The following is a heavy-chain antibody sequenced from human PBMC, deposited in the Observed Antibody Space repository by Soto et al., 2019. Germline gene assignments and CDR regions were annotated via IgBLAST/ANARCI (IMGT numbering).Heavy chain of an antibody. Sequence: GGSLRLSCASSCFIVISNYMSWGRQAPGKVLEWGSVIYSGGSANYADAVNGRFTIYTDDTKNQLYLQMNTVRAEDKAVYYCVRDDYGLDVWGRGTAVTVSS. V-gene: IGHV3-53*01. CDR3: VRDDYGLDV. CDR1: CFIVISNY. J-gene: IGHJ6*02. CDR2: IYSGGSA.